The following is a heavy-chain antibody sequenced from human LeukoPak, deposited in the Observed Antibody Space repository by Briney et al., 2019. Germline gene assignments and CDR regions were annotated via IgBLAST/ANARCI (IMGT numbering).Heavy chain of an antibody. D-gene: IGHD4-17*01. CDR1: GYTLTELS. V-gene: IGHV1-2*02. Sequence: ASVTASCKVSGYTLTELSMHWVRQAPGQGLEWMGWINPNSGGTNYAQKFQGRVTMTRDASISTAYMELSRLRSDDTAVYYCARVESGTVTTFDYWGQGTLVTVSS. CDR3: ARVESGTVTTFDY. CDR2: INPNSGGT. J-gene: IGHJ4*02.